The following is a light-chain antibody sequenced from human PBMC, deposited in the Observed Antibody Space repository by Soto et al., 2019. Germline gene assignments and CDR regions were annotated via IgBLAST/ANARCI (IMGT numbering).Light chain of an antibody. V-gene: IGKV3-15*01. CDR3: HPHQTSTALP. Sequence: ERLMTQSRASVAVAPRVGATGCCRASQRLSSNLAWYQQKPGQAPRLLIYGVSTRATGVPARFSGSGSGPEFTLTISSLPPEASAASYPHPHQTSTALPFAGGTKVDIK. J-gene: IGKJ4*01. CDR2: GVS. CDR1: QRLSSN.